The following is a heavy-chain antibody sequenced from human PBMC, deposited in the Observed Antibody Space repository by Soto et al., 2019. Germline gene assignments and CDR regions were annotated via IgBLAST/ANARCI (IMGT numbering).Heavy chain of an antibody. V-gene: IGHV3-30*03. Sequence: PGGSLRLSCAASGFTFSSYGMHWVRQAPGKGLEWVAVISYDGSNKYYADSVKGRFTISRDNSKNTLYLQMNSLRAEDTAVYYCARDMGYDSPLYYFDYWGQGTLVTVSS. CDR3: ARDMGYDSPLYYFDY. D-gene: IGHD3-22*01. CDR1: GFTFSSYG. CDR2: ISYDGSNK. J-gene: IGHJ4*02.